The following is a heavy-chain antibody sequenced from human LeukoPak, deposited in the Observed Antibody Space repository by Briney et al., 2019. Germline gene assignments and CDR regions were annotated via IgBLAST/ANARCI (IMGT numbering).Heavy chain of an antibody. V-gene: IGHV4-59*01. J-gene: IGHJ4*02. CDR3: AADPPHILYYAIEN. D-gene: IGHD2-8*01. CDR1: GGSISSYY. Sequence: SETLSLTCTVSGGSISSYYWSWIRQPPGKGLEWIGYIYYSGSTNYNPSLKSRVTISVDTSKNQFSLKLSSVTAADTAVYYCAADPPHILYYAIENWGQGTLVTVSS. CDR2: IYYSGST.